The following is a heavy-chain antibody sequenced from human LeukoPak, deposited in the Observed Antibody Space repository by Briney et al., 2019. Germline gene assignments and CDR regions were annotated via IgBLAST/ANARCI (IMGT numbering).Heavy chain of an antibody. D-gene: IGHD3-16*02. V-gene: IGHV4-59*01. CDR3: ARDGASNYDYVWGSYPANSYYGMDV. CDR2: IYYSGST. Sequence: SETLSLTCTVSGGSISSYYWSWIRQPPGKGLEWIGYIYYSGSTNYNPSLKSRVTISVDTSKNQFSLKLSSVTAADTAVYYCARDGASNYDYVWGSYPANSYYGMDVWGQGTTVTVSS. J-gene: IGHJ6*02. CDR1: GGSISSYY.